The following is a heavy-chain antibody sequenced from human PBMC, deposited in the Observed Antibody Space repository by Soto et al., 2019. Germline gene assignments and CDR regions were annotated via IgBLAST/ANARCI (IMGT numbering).Heavy chain of an antibody. CDR2: ILNDGSNR. D-gene: IGHD3-10*01. V-gene: IGHV3-33*01. Sequence: QVQLVESGGGVVQPGRSLRLSCAASGFTFSNYGMHWVRQAPGKGLEWVAVILNDGSNRYHADSVKDRFTISRDNSKNTFYLQMNSLRAEDTAVYYGARDDEYSGNGMDVWGQGTTVTVS. CDR3: ARDDEYSGNGMDV. J-gene: IGHJ6*02. CDR1: GFTFSNYG.